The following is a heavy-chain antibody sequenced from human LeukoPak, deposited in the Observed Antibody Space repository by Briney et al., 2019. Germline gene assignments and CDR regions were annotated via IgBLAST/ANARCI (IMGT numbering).Heavy chain of an antibody. D-gene: IGHD3-16*01. Sequence: SSGTLSLTCGVSGASISRSTWWSWVRQPPEKGLEWIGEIDHIGNTNYSPSLKSRVTISVDKSNNQFSLKLNYVTAADTAVYYCASRGGGSGHPYYFDYWGQGTLVTVSS. V-gene: IGHV4-4*02. J-gene: IGHJ4*02. CDR3: ASRGGGSGHPYYFDY. CDR1: GASISRSTW. CDR2: IDHIGNT.